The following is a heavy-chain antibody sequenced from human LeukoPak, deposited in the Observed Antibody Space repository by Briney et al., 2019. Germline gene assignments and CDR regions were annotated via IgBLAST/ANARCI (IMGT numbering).Heavy chain of an antibody. D-gene: IGHD2-15*01. V-gene: IGHV3-21*01. CDR1: GFTFSSYS. J-gene: IGHJ4*02. Sequence: GGSLRLSCAASGFTFSSYSMNWVRQAPGKGLEWVSYISGSSSYIYYADSVKGRFTISRDNAKNSLYLQMNSLRAEDTAVYYCARERRGSKGYCSGGSCSLFDYWGQRTLVTVSS. CDR3: ARERRGSKGYCSGGSCSLFDY. CDR2: ISGSSSYI.